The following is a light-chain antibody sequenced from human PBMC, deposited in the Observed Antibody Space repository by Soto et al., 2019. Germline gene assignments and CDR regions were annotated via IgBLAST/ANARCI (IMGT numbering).Light chain of an antibody. V-gene: IGKV3-20*01. J-gene: IGKJ1*01. CDR3: QQYGRPPWT. CDR1: QSVSSSY. Sequence: EIGLTQSAGTLSLCPVEISTLSCRASQSVSSSYLAWYQQKPGQAPRLLIYGASSRATGIPDRFHGSGSDTDFTLTISRLEPADIAVYYCQQYGRPPWTFGQGTKVDIK. CDR2: GAS.